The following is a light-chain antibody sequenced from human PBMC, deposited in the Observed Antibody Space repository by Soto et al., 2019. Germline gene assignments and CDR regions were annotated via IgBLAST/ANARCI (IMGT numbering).Light chain of an antibody. CDR3: QQGSS. V-gene: IGKV3-11*01. Sequence: EIVLTQSPATLSLSPGERATLSCRATQRISRYLAWYQQKPGQAPRLLIYDASNRATGIPARFSGSGSGTDFTLSISSLEPEDFAVYYCQQGSSFGQGTRLEIK. CDR2: DAS. CDR1: QRISRY. J-gene: IGKJ5*01.